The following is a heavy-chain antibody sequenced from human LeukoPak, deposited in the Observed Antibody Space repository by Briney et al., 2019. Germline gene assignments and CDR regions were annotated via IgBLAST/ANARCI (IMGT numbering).Heavy chain of an antibody. CDR1: GGSISSGGYY. D-gene: IGHD1-26*01. J-gene: IGHJ3*02. CDR3: ARRSGTSYAFDI. Sequence: PSETLSLTCTVSGGSISSGGYYWSWVRQPPGKGLGWIGYIYQSGSTYYNPSLKSRVTISVDRSKNQFSLKLSSVTAADTAVYYCARRSGTSYAFDIWGQGTMVTVSS. V-gene: IGHV4-30-2*01. CDR2: IYQSGST.